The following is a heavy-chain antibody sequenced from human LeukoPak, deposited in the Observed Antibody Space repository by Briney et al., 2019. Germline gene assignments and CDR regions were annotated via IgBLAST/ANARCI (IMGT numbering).Heavy chain of an antibody. CDR2: IKQDGSEK. Sequence: GGSLRLSCAASGFTVSSNYMSWVRQAPGKGLEWVANIKQDGSEKYYVDSVKGRFTISRDNAKNSLYLQMNSLRAEDTAVYYCAREGIVATTYDYWGQGTLVTVSS. CDR1: GFTVSSNY. J-gene: IGHJ4*02. V-gene: IGHV3-7*01. CDR3: AREGIVATTYDY. D-gene: IGHD1-26*01.